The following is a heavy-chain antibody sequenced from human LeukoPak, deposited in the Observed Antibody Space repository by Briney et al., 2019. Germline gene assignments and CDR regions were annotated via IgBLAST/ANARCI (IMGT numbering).Heavy chain of an antibody. CDR1: GFTFSSYG. D-gene: IGHD3-10*01. J-gene: IGHJ5*02. CDR2: ISYDGSNK. Sequence: PGGSLRLSCAASGFTFSSYGMHWVRQAPGKGLEWVAVISYDGSNKYYADSVKGRFTISRDNAKNSLYLQMNSLRAEDTAAYYCARDPTMVQGVINWSDPWGQGTLVTVSS. V-gene: IGHV3-30*03. CDR3: ARDPTMVQGVINWSDP.